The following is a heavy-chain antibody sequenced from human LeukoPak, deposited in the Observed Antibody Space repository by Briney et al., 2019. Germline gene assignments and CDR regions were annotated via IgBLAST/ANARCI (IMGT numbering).Heavy chain of an antibody. J-gene: IGHJ4*02. CDR3: ARRIAARSNFLFDY. V-gene: IGHV1-8*01. CDR1: GYTFTSYD. CDR2: MNPNSGNT. D-gene: IGHD6-6*01. Sequence: ASVKVSCKASGYTFTSYDINWVRQATGQGLEWMGWMNPNSGNTGYAQKFQGRVTMTRNTSISTAYMELSSLRSEDTAVYYCARRIAARSNFLFDYWGQGTLVTVSS.